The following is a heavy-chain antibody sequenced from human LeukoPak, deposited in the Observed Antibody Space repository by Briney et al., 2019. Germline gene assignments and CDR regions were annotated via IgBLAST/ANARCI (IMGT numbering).Heavy chain of an antibody. CDR1: GGSFSGYY. Sequence: SETLSLTCAVYGGSFSGYYWSWIRQPPGKGLEWIGETNHSGSTNYNPSLKSRVTISVDTSKNQFSLKLSSVTAADTAVYYCARERRPTYYDFWSGYYIWGQGTLVTVSS. CDR3: ARERRPTYYDFWSGYYI. V-gene: IGHV4-34*01. D-gene: IGHD3-3*01. J-gene: IGHJ4*02. CDR2: TNHSGST.